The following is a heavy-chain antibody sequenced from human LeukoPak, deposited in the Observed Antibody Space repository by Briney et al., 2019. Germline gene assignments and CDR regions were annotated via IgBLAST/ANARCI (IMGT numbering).Heavy chain of an antibody. D-gene: IGHD2-21*02. Sequence: SETLSLTCTVSGGSISSYYWSWIRQPPGKGLEWIGYIYYSGSTNYNPSLKSRVTISVDTSKNQFSLKLSSVTAADTAVYYCARPGDPKYYYYGMDVWGQGTTVTVSS. CDR3: ARPGDPKYYYYGMDV. V-gene: IGHV4-59*08. CDR2: IYYSGST. J-gene: IGHJ6*02. CDR1: GGSISSYY.